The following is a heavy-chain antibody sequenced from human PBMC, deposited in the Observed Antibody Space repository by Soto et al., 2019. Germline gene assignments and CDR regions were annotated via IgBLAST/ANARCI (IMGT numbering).Heavy chain of an antibody. CDR3: AHKARLFDWSNAFDI. CDR1: GFSLSTSGVG. D-gene: IGHD3-9*01. J-gene: IGHJ3*02. V-gene: IGHV2-5*02. CDR2: IYWDDDK. Sequence: QITLKESGPTLVKPTQTLTLTCTFSGFSLSTSGVGVGWIRQPPGKALEWLALIYWDDDKRYSPSLKSRLTITKDTSKIQLVLTMTNMDPVDTATYYCAHKARLFDWSNAFDIWGQGTMVTVSS.